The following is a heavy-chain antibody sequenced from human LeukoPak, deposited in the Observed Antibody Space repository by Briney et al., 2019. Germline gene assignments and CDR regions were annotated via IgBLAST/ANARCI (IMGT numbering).Heavy chain of an antibody. V-gene: IGHV3-23*01. Sequence: GGSLRLSCAASGFTFNSFAMTWARQAPGKGLEWVAVISGSGETTYYADSVKGRFTISRDNSKNTLYLQMSSLRAEDTAVYYCVNGYCSSTSCRPDYWGQGTLVTVSS. D-gene: IGHD2-2*01. J-gene: IGHJ4*02. CDR3: VNGYCSSTSCRPDY. CDR2: ISGSGETT. CDR1: GFTFNSFA.